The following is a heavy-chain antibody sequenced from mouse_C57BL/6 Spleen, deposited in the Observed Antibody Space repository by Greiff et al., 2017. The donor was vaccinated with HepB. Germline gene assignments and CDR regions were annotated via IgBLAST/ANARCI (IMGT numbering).Heavy chain of an antibody. CDR3: ARHEGNWDRGYYFDY. V-gene: IGHV5-9*01. J-gene: IGHJ2*01. D-gene: IGHD4-1*01. CDR2: ISGGGGNT. CDR1: GFTFSSYT. Sequence: EVQLVESGGGLVKPGGSLKLSCAASGFTFSSYTMSWVRQTPEKRLEWVATISGGGGNTYYTDSVKGRFNISRDNAKNTLYLKMSSMRSEDTALYDCARHEGNWDRGYYFDYWGKGTTLTVSS.